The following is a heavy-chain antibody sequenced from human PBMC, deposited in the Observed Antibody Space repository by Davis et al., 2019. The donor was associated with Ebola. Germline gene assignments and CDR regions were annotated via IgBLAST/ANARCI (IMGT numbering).Heavy chain of an antibody. V-gene: IGHV3-30-3*01. CDR1: GFTFSSYA. CDR2: ISYDGSNK. CDR3: AREDNWNCDAFDI. J-gene: IGHJ3*02. Sequence: GESLKISCAASGFTFSSYAMHWVRQAPDKGLEWVAVISYDGSNKYYADSVKGRFTISRDNSKNTLYLQMNSLRAEDTAVYYCAREDNWNCDAFDIWGQGTMVTVSS. D-gene: IGHD1-7*01.